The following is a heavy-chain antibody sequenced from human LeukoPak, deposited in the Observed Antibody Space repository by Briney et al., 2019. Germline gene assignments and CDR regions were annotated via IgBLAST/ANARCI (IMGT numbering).Heavy chain of an antibody. CDR2: IGIDSGNT. V-gene: IGHV3-48*01. CDR1: GFTFSGYS. CDR3: AREVPKSGFDY. D-gene: IGHD1-1*01. Sequence: GGSLRLSCAASGFTFSGYSMNWARQAPGKGLEWISYIGIDSGNTNYADSVKGRFTISGDKAKNSLYLQMNSLRVEDTAVYYCAREVPKSGFDYWGQGTLVTVSS. J-gene: IGHJ4*02.